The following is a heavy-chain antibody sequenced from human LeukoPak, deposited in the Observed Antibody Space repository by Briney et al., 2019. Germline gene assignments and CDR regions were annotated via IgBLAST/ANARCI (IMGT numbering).Heavy chain of an antibody. CDR2: ISGSGGST. J-gene: IGHJ4*02. V-gene: IGHV3-23*01. CDR1: GFTFDDHG. Sequence: GGSLRLSCAASGFTFDDHGMSWVRQAPGKGLEWVSAISGSGGSTYYADSVKGRFTISRDNSKNTLYLQMNSLRAEDTAVYYCAKDIAYYDILTGYPFDYWGQGTLVTVSS. D-gene: IGHD3-9*01. CDR3: AKDIAYYDILTGYPFDY.